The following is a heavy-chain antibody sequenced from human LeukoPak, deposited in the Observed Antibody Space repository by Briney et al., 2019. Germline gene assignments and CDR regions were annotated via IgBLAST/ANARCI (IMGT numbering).Heavy chain of an antibody. Sequence: SSVKVSCKASGGTFSSYAISWALQAPGQGLEWMGRIIPIFGTANYAQKFHGRVTITTDESTSTAYMELSSLRSEDTAVYYCARADSSGSHFDYWGQGTLVTVSS. V-gene: IGHV1-69*05. CDR3: ARADSSGSHFDY. CDR1: GGTFSSYA. CDR2: IIPIFGTA. D-gene: IGHD3-22*01. J-gene: IGHJ4*02.